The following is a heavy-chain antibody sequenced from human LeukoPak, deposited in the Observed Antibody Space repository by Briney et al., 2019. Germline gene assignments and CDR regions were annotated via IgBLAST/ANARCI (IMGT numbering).Heavy chain of an antibody. Sequence: ASVKVSCKASGYTFTSYGISWVRQAPGQGLEWMGWISAYNGNTNYAQKLQGRVTMTTDTSTSTAYMELRSLRSDDTAVYYCARESGSCYYYGMDVWGPGTTVTVSS. J-gene: IGHJ6*02. D-gene: IGHD1-26*01. CDR1: GYTFTSYG. CDR2: ISAYNGNT. CDR3: ARESGSCYYYGMDV. V-gene: IGHV1-18*01.